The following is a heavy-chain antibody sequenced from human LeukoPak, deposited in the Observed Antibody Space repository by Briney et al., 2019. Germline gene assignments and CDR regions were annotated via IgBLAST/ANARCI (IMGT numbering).Heavy chain of an antibody. Sequence: PGGSLRLSCAASGFTFKDYAMTWVRQAPGKGLEWVSLMSSGGDATHYADSVKGRFTISRDNSKNTLYLQMNSLRGEDTAVYYCAKSRANTFSSSDSWGQGTQVTVSS. CDR2: MSSGGDAT. J-gene: IGHJ4*02. CDR1: GFTFKDYA. D-gene: IGHD2-2*01. V-gene: IGHV3-23*01. CDR3: AKSRANTFSSSDS.